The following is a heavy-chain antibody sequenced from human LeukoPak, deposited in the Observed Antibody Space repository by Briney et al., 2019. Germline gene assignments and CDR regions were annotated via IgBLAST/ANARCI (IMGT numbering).Heavy chain of an antibody. Sequence: SETLSVTRAVYGGSFSGYYWSWIRQPPGQGLEWIGEINHSGSTNYNPSLKSRVTISVDMSKNQFSLKLSSVTAADTAVYYCARYVEPAADGSYYYGIDVWPGEPALTVSS. J-gene: IGHJ6*01. CDR1: GGSFSGYY. CDR3: ARYVEPAADGSYYYGIDV. D-gene: IGHD2-2*01. V-gene: IGHV4-34*01. CDR2: INHSGST.